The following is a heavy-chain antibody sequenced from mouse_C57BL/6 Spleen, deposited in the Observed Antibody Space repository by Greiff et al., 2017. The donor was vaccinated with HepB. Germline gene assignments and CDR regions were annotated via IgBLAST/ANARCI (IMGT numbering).Heavy chain of an antibody. CDR2: ISSGSSTI. J-gene: IGHJ4*01. CDR1: GFTFSDYG. Sequence: EVQVVESGGGLVKPGGSLKLSCAASGFTFSDYGMHWVRQAPEKGLEWVAYISSGSSTIYYADTVKGRFTISRDNAKNPLFLQMTSLRSEDTAMYYCARRGTTVVATYYYAMDYWGQGTSVTVSS. D-gene: IGHD1-1*01. CDR3: ARRGTTVVATYYYAMDY. V-gene: IGHV5-17*01.